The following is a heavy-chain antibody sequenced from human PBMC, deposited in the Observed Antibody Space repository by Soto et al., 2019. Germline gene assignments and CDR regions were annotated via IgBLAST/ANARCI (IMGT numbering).Heavy chain of an antibody. CDR2: IKSKTDGGTT. V-gene: IGHV3-15*07. CDR1: GFTFTNAW. J-gene: IGHJ6*02. D-gene: IGHD3-3*01. Sequence: GGSLRLSCAASGFTFTNAWINWVRQAPGKGLEWVGRIKSKTDGGTTDYAAPVKGRFTISRDDSKNTLYLQMNSLKTEDTAVYYCTTAIFGVVIPPFDYYYGMDVWGQGTTVTVSS. CDR3: TTAIFGVVIPPFDYYYGMDV.